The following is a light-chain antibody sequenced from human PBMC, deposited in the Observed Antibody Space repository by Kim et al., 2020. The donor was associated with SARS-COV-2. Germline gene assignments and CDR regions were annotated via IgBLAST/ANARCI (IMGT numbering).Light chain of an antibody. CDR1: SSDVGAFNY. CDR3: ASYTSSSTWV. Sequence: GQSITISCSGTSSDVGAFNYVSWYQQHPGKAPKVMISDVSNRPSGVSDRFSGSKSGNTASLTISGLQAEDEADYYCASYTSSSTWVFGGGTQLTVL. J-gene: IGLJ3*02. CDR2: DVS. V-gene: IGLV2-14*03.